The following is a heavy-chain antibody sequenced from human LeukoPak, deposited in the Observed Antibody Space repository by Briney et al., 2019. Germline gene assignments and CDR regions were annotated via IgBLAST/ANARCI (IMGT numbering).Heavy chain of an antibody. J-gene: IGHJ4*02. Sequence: KAGGSLRLSCAASGFTFSNYAMNWVRQVPGKGLEWVSSISGSGGTTYYADSVKGRFTISRDNSRNTLYLQMNSLRAEDTAVYYCAKASGSPPYYYDSSGHYYFDYWGQGSLLTVSS. CDR2: ISGSGGTT. D-gene: IGHD3-22*01. V-gene: IGHV3-23*01. CDR1: GFTFSNYA. CDR3: AKASGSPPYYYDSSGHYYFDY.